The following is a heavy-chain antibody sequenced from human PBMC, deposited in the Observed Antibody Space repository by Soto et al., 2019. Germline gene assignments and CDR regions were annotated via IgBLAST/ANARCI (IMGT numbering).Heavy chain of an antibody. J-gene: IGHJ5*02. CDR2: IYYSGRT. D-gene: IGHD6-13*01. V-gene: IGHV4-31*03. Sequence: QVQLQESGPGLVKPSQTLSLTCTVSGGSISSGGYYWSWIRQHPGKGLEWIGYIYYSGRTYYNPSLKSRVTISVDTSKNQWSLKLSSVTAADTAVYYCARAKKGIAAAENWFDPWGQGTLVTVSS. CDR1: GGSISSGGYY. CDR3: ARAKKGIAAAENWFDP.